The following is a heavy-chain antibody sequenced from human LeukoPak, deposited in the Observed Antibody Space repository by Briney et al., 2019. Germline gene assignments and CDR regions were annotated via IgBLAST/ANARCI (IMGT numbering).Heavy chain of an antibody. CDR3: AKGRNEDGDAALNY. CDR1: GFTFTSYA. CDR2: ISGSGDNT. Sequence: PGGSLRLSCAAPGFTFTSYAMSWVRQAPGKGLEWVSSISGSGDNTFYADSVKGRFTISRDNSKNTLYPQMNTLRAEDTAAYHCAKGRNEDGDAALNYWGQGTLVTVSS. J-gene: IGHJ4*02. V-gene: IGHV3-23*01. D-gene: IGHD4-17*01.